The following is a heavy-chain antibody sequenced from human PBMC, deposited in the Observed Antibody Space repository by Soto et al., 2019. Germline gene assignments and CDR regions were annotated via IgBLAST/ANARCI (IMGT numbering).Heavy chain of an antibody. J-gene: IGHJ6*02. D-gene: IGHD1-7*01. CDR1: GYTFIGHY. V-gene: IGHV1-2*02. CDR2: TNPSSGAT. Sequence: QVQLVQSGAEVKKPGASVKVSCKASGYTFIGHYLHWVRQAPGQGLEWLGWTNPSSGATNFAQKFQGRVTMTRDTSISTVYLELSRLRSDDTAVYYCAIEAGTTGNYYFGMDVWGPGTTVTVSS. CDR3: AIEAGTTGNYYFGMDV.